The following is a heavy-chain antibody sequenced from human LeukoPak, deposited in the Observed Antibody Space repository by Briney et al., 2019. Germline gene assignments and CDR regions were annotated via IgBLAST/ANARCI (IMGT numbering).Heavy chain of an antibody. Sequence: SETLSLTCAVSGGSVNIYYWTWIRQPAGKGLEWIGRIYTNGSTDYNTSLKSRVAMSLDPSKNQFSLKVTSVTAADTAVYYCARDRAVALGRRVFDIWGQGTMVTVSS. CDR3: ARDRAVALGRRVFDI. D-gene: IGHD6-19*01. J-gene: IGHJ3*02. CDR1: GGSVNIYY. CDR2: IYTNGST. V-gene: IGHV4-4*07.